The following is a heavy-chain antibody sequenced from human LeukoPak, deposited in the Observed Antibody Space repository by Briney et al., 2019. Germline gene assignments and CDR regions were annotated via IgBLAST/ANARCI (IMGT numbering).Heavy chain of an antibody. J-gene: IGHJ4*02. D-gene: IGHD1-1*01. Sequence: KPSETLSLTCTVSCGSISIRGYYWGWIRQPPGKGLEWIGTMYYGGTHQYTPSLESRVSISVDTSKNQFFLSLNSVTAADTAVYYCARGGIQLPDYWGQGTLVTVSS. CDR1: CGSISIRGYY. CDR3: ARGGIQLPDY. V-gene: IGHV4-39*01. CDR2: MYYGGTH.